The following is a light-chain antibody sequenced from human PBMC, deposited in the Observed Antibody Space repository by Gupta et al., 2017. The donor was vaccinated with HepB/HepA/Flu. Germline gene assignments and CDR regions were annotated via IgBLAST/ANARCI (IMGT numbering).Light chain of an antibody. Sequence: SYELTQPPSVSVSQGQTARITCPGDALPKQYAYWYQQKPGQAPVLVIYKDSERPSGIPERFSGSSSGTTVTLTISGVQAEDEADYYCQSADSSGTSWVFGGGTKLTVL. CDR3: QSADSSGTSWV. CDR1: ALPKQY. CDR2: KDS. J-gene: IGLJ3*02. V-gene: IGLV3-25*03.